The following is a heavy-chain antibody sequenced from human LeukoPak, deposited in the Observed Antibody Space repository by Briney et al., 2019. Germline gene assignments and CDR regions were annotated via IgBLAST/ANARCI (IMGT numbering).Heavy chain of an antibody. CDR2: IYYSGST. CDR3: ARVPDCGGDCYPSYFDY. Sequence: PSETLSLTCTVSGGSISSYYWSWIRQPPGKGLEWIGYIYYSGSTNYNPSLKSRVTISVDTSKNQFSLKLTSVTAADTAVYYCARVPDCGGDCYPSYFDYWGQGTLVTVSS. V-gene: IGHV4-59*12. CDR1: GGSISSYY. J-gene: IGHJ4*02. D-gene: IGHD2-21*02.